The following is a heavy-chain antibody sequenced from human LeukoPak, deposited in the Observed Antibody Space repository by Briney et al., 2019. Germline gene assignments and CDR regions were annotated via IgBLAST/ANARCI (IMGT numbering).Heavy chain of an antibody. J-gene: IGHJ4*02. D-gene: IGHD3-10*01. CDR3: ARDFSYHVSGSYSHFDC. V-gene: IGHV4-4*08. CDR2: IYNSGST. Sequence: SETLSLTCTVSGGSISSYYWSWIRQPPGKGLEWIGYIYNSGSTNYNPSLKSRVTISVDTSKNQFSLKLSSVTAADTAVYYCARDFSYHVSGSYSHFDCWGQGILVTVSS. CDR1: GGSISSYY.